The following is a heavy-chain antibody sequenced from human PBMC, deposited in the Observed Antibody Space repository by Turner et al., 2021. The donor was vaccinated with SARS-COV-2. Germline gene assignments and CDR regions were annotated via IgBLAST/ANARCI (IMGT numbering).Heavy chain of an antibody. Sequence: EVQLVETGGDLVQPGVSLRLSCAASGFTLSNYWMSWVRQAPGKGLEWVANIRQDGSEKEYVDSVKGRFTISRDNAKNSLYLQMNSLRAEDTAVYYCARDHYDFLSGYLDYWGQGTLVTVSS. V-gene: IGHV3-7*01. CDR2: IRQDGSEK. CDR3: ARDHYDFLSGYLDY. J-gene: IGHJ4*02. D-gene: IGHD3-3*01. CDR1: GFTLSNYW.